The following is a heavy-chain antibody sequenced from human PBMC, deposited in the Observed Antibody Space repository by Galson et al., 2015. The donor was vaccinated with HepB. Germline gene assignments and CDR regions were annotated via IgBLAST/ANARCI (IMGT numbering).Heavy chain of an antibody. CDR2: INQDGSEK. Sequence: SLRLSCADSSFSYSSYWMTWVRQAPGKGLEWVANINQDGSEKYYLDSVKGRFTISRDNAKNSLLLQMSGLRAEDAAVYYCARENDPSDRPLWYFDLWGRGTLVTVSS. CDR3: ARENDPSDRPLWYFDL. CDR1: SFSYSSYW. V-gene: IGHV3-7*01. D-gene: IGHD1-1*01. J-gene: IGHJ2*01.